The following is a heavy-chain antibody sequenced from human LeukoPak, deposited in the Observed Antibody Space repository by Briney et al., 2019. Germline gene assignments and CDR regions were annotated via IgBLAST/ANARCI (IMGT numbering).Heavy chain of an antibody. V-gene: IGHV3-7*01. J-gene: IGHJ4*02. CDR3: ASRSGFGY. CDR2: IKQDGSET. CDR1: GFTFSSYW. Sequence: GGSLRLSCTASGFTFSSYWISWVRQAPGKGLEWVANIKQDGSETYYMDSVKGRFTISRDNAKNSLHLQMNSLRVEDTAVYYCASRSGFGYWGQGTLVTVSS.